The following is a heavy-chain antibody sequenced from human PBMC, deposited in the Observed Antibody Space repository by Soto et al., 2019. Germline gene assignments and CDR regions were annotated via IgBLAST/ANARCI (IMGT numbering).Heavy chain of an antibody. CDR3: ASLPRYSGYDYYFDY. CDR2: IYYSGST. CDR1: GGSISSSSYY. V-gene: IGHV4-39*07. D-gene: IGHD5-12*01. J-gene: IGHJ4*02. Sequence: PSETLSLTCTVSGGSISSSSYYWGWIRQPPGKGLEWIGSIYYSGSTYYNPSLKSRVTISVDTSKNQFSLKLSSVTAADTAVYYCASLPRYSGYDYYFDYWGQGTLVTVSS.